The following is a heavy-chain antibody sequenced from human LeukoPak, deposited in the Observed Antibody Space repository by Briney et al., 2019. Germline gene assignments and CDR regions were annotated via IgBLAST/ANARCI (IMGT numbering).Heavy chain of an antibody. J-gene: IGHJ4*02. D-gene: IGHD1-26*01. V-gene: IGHV1-69*13. CDR3: ARHDYLGGSYPFDY. CDR2: IIPIFGTA. Sequence: SVRVSCKASGGTFSSYAISWVRQAPGQGLEWMGGIIPIFGTANYAQKFQGRVTITADESTSTAYMELSSLRSEDTAVYYCARHDYLGGSYPFDYWGQGTLVTVSS. CDR1: GGTFSSYA.